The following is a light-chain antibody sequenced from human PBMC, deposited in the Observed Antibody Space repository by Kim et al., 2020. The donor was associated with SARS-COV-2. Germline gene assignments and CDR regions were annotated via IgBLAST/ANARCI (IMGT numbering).Light chain of an antibody. CDR2: KVS. V-gene: IGKV2-30*01. J-gene: IGKJ3*01. Sequence: PASISCRSRQSLVYGDGNTYLNWCHQRPGQSPRRLIYKVSNRDSGVPDRFSGSGSGTDFTLQISRVEAEDVGVYYCMQGTHWPFTFGPGTKVDIK. CDR1: QSLVYGDGNTY. CDR3: MQGTHWPFT.